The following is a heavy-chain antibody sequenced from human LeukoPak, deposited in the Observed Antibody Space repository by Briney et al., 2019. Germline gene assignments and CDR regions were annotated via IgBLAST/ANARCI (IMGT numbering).Heavy chain of an antibody. Sequence: PSETLSLTCAVYGGSFSGYYWSWIRQPPGKGLEWIGEINHSGSTNYNPSLKSRVTISVDTSKNQFSLKLSSVTAADMAVYYCARRPYYYGSFDYWGQGTLVTVSS. J-gene: IGHJ4*02. CDR2: INHSGST. V-gene: IGHV4-34*01. CDR3: ARRPYYYGSFDY. D-gene: IGHD3-10*01. CDR1: GGSFSGYY.